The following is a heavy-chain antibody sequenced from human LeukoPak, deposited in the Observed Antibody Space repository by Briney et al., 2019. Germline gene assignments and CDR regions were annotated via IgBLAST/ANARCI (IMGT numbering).Heavy chain of an antibody. CDR1: GGSISSYY. CDR2: VYSSGST. CDR3: ARSFSGFGVVPL. Sequence: SETPSLTCTVSGGSISSYYWSWIRQPPGKGLEWIGYVYSSGSTNYNPSLKGRVTISVDTSKNQFSLKLSSVTAADTAVYYCARSFSGFGVVPLWGQGTLVTVSS. V-gene: IGHV4-59*01. D-gene: IGHD3-3*01. J-gene: IGHJ4*02.